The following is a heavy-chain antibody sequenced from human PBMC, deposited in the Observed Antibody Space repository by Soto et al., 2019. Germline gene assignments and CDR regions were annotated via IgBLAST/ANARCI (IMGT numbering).Heavy chain of an antibody. CDR2: ISAYNGNT. D-gene: IGHD6-19*01. CDR1: GYTFTSYG. Sequence: GASVKVSCKASGYTFTSYGISWVRQAPGQGLEWMGWISAYNGNTNYAQKLQGRVTMTTDTSTSTAYIELRSLRSDDTAVYFCAREPQWLVGPGGMDVWGQGTTVTVSS. V-gene: IGHV1-18*01. J-gene: IGHJ6*02. CDR3: AREPQWLVGPGGMDV.